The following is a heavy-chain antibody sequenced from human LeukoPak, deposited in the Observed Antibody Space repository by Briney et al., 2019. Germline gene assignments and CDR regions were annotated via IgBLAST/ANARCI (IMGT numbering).Heavy chain of an antibody. D-gene: IGHD5-18*01. J-gene: IGHJ4*02. CDR2: IVVGSGNT. Sequence: AASVKVSCKASGFTFTSSAVQWVRQARGQRLERIGWIVVGSGNTNYAQKFQERVTITRDMSTSTAYMELSSLRSEDTAVYYRAAVGGATAPDYWGQGTLVTVSS. V-gene: IGHV1-58*01. CDR3: AAVGGATAPDY. CDR1: GFTFTSSA.